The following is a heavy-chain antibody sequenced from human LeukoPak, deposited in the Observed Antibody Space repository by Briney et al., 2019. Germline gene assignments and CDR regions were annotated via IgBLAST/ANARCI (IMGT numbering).Heavy chain of an antibody. Sequence: GGSLRLSCAASGFTFSSYSMNWVRQAPGKGLEWVSSISSSSSYIYYADSVKGRFTISRDNAKNSLYLQMNSLRAEDTAVYYCAREFYGDYESHRARPFDYWGQGTLVTVSS. J-gene: IGHJ4*02. CDR3: AREFYGDYESHRARPFDY. D-gene: IGHD4-17*01. V-gene: IGHV3-21*01. CDR1: GFTFSSYS. CDR2: ISSSSSYI.